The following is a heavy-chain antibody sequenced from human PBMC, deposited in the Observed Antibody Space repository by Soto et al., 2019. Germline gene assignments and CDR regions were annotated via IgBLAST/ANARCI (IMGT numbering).Heavy chain of an antibody. V-gene: IGHV3-30-3*01. CDR1: GFTFSRHT. CDR3: AKDRDYDSSGYRWSPDAFDI. J-gene: IGHJ3*02. Sequence: PGGSLRLSCAASGFTFSRHTMHWVRQAPGKGLEWVAAISDDGSNTYYADSVKGRFTISRDNSKNTLYLEMNSLRAEDTAVYYWAKDRDYDSSGYRWSPDAFDIWGQGTMVTVSS. D-gene: IGHD3-22*01. CDR2: ISDDGSNT.